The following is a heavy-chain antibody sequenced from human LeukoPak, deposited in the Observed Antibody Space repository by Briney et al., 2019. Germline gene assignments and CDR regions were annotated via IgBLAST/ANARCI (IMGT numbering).Heavy chain of an antibody. J-gene: IGHJ6*03. CDR2: IYPGDSDT. CDR1: GYSLSTYW. V-gene: IGHV5-51*01. D-gene: IGHD5-24*01. CDR3: AKVVELATLTGDSYTYSYHMDV. Sequence: GESLKISCKGSGYSLSTYWIGWVRPMPGKGLEWMWFIYPGDSDTRHSPSFQRQVTSSAHKYISSAYLQWSSLKASDTAMYYCAKVVELATLTGDSYTYSYHMDVWGKGTAVTVSS.